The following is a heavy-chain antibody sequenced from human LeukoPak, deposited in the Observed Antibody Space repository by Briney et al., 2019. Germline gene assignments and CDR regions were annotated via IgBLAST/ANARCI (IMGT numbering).Heavy chain of an antibody. Sequence: ASVKVSCKASGYTFTGYYMHGVRQAPGQGLEWMGWINPNSGGTNYAQKFQGRVTMTRNTSISTAYLELSSLRSEDTAVYYCARGIDDYGEGHNWFDPWGQGTLVTVSS. CDR1: GYTFTGYY. V-gene: IGHV1-2*02. D-gene: IGHD4-17*01. J-gene: IGHJ5*02. CDR2: INPNSGGT. CDR3: ARGIDDYGEGHNWFDP.